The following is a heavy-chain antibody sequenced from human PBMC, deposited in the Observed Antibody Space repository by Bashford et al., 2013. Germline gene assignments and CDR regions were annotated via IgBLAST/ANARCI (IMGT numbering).Heavy chain of an antibody. J-gene: IGHJ6*03. CDR1: GFTFGDYA. Sequence: SGGPVRLSCTASGFTFGDYAMSWVRQAPGKGLEWVGFIRSKAYGGTTEYAASVKGRFTISRDDSKSIAYLQMNSLKIEDTAVYYCSHYYMDVWGKGTTVTVSS. V-gene: IGHV3-49*04. CDR3: SHYYMDV. CDR2: IRSKAYGGTT.